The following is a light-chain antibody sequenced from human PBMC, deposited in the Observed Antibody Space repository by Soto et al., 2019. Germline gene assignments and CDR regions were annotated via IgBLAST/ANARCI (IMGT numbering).Light chain of an antibody. J-gene: IGLJ3*02. Sequence: QSVLTQPPSVSGAPGQRVTISCTGSSSNIGAGYDVHWYQQLPGTAPKLLIYGNSNRPSGVPDRFSGSKSGTSASLAITGLQAEDEADYYCQSYDSSLSGWVXXGGXKVTVL. CDR3: QSYDSSLSGWV. CDR2: GNS. CDR1: SSNIGAGYD. V-gene: IGLV1-40*01.